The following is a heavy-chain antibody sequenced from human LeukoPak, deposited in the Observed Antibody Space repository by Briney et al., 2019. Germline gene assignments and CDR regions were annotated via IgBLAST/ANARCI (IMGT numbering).Heavy chain of an antibody. CDR3: VRDDYDSSTYYGAFWFDP. Sequence: PSETLSLTCTVSGVSISSGSFRWSWIRQPAGKGLEWIGRIYTNENTYYNPSLKSRVSMSVDTSKNQFSLKLSSVTAADTAVYYCVRDDYDSSTYYGAFWFDPWGQGILVTVAS. V-gene: IGHV4-61*02. CDR1: GVSISSGSFR. CDR2: IYTNENT. D-gene: IGHD3-22*01. J-gene: IGHJ5*02.